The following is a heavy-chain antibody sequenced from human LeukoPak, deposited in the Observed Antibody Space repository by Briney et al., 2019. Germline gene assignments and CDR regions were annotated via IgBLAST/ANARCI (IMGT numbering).Heavy chain of an antibody. Sequence: SETLSLTCTVSGGSVSSSSYYWGWIRQPPGKGLEWIGSINYSGSTHYNPSLKSRVTISVDTSKNQFSLKLRSVTAADTAVYYCARLRLRLGEFHFDYWGQGTLVTVSS. CDR2: INYSGST. J-gene: IGHJ4*02. CDR1: GGSVSSSSYY. CDR3: ARLRLRLGEFHFDY. V-gene: IGHV4-39*01. D-gene: IGHD3-16*01.